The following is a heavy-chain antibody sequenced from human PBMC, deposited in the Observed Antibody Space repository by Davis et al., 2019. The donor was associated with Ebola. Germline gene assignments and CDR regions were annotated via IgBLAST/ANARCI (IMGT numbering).Heavy chain of an antibody. CDR3: ARDLSRGSSGWYPGY. Sequence: GESLKISCAASGFTFSSYWMSWVRQAPGKGLEWVANIKQDGSEKYYVDSVKGRFTISRDNAKNSLYLQMNSLRAEDTAVYYCARDLSRGSSGWYPGYWGQGTLVTVSS. V-gene: IGHV3-7*01. CDR1: GFTFSSYW. D-gene: IGHD6-19*01. J-gene: IGHJ4*02. CDR2: IKQDGSEK.